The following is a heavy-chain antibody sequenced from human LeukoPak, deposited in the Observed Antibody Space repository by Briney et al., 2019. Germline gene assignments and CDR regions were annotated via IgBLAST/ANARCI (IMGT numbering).Heavy chain of an antibody. V-gene: IGHV1-18*01. J-gene: IGHJ3*02. D-gene: IGHD2-2*03. CDR2: ISAYNGNT. CDR3: ARDGWLGIVVDVDAFDI. CDR1: GYTFTSYG. Sequence: GASVKVSCKASGYTFTSYGISWVRQAPGQGLEWMGWISAYNGNTNYAQKLQGRVTMTTDTSTSTAYMELRSLRSDDTAVYYCARDGWLGIVVDVDAFDIWGQGTMVTVSS.